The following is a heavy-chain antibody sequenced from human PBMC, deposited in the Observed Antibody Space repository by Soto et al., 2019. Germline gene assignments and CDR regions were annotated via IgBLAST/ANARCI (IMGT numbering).Heavy chain of an antibody. CDR1: GFTFSSYS. Sequence: EVQLVESGGGLVQPGGSLRLSCAASGFTFSSYSMNWVRQAPGKGLEWVSYISSSSSTIYYADSVKGRFTISRDNAKNSLYLHMHSLRAEDTAVYYCARDAHEARGVYWGQGTLVTVSS. J-gene: IGHJ4*02. CDR2: ISSSSSTI. V-gene: IGHV3-48*01. D-gene: IGHD3-10*01. CDR3: ARDAHEARGVY.